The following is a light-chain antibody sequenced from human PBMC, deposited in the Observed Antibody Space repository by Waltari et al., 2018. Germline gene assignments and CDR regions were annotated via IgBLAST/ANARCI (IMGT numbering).Light chain of an antibody. CDR3: QQYYDTPYS. J-gene: IGKJ2*03. CDR1: QNNLYRHNNKNY. CDR2: WAS. V-gene: IGKV4-1*01. Sequence: DSVMTQAPDSQAVSLGERATNPCKYRQNNLYRHNNKNYLAWYQQRPGQPPKLLIYWASTRESGVPDRFSGSGSGTDFTLTISSLQAEDVAVYYCQQYYDTPYSFGQGTKLEIK.